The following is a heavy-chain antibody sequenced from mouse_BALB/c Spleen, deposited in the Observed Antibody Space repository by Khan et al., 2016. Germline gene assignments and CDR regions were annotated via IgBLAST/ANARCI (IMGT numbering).Heavy chain of an antibody. V-gene: IGHV1-80*01. D-gene: IGHD2-14*01. Sequence: QVRLQQSGAELVRPGSSVKISCKASDYAFSGYWMNWVKQRPGQGLEWIGQIYPGDGDTNYNGKFKGKATLTADKSSSTAYMQLSSLTSEDSAVYFCARGTPFASWGQGTLVTVSA. CDR3: ARGTPFAS. CDR2: IYPGDGDT. CDR1: DYAFSGYW. J-gene: IGHJ3*01.